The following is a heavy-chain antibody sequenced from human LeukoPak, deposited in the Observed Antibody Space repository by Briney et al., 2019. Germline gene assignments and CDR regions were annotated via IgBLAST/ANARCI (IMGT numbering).Heavy chain of an antibody. V-gene: IGHV3-7*01. J-gene: IGHJ4*02. Sequence: GGSLRLSCAASGFTFSSKCMSWVRQAPGKGLEWVANINRDESEKYYVDSVRGRFTISRDNAKNSLYLQMNSLRAEDTAVYYCAKYDFWSGYSFDYWGQGTLVTVSS. CDR3: AKYDFWSGYSFDY. D-gene: IGHD3-3*01. CDR1: GFTFSSKC. CDR2: INRDESEK.